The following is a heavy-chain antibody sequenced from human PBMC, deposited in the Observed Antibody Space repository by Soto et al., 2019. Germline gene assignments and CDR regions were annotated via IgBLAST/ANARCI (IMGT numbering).Heavy chain of an antibody. CDR1: GYTFSTYE. D-gene: IGHD1-26*01. J-gene: IGHJ6*03. Sequence: QVQLVQSGAEVKKPGASVKVSCEASGYTFSTYEMHWVRQAPGQRPEWMGWINGGNGKSKYSETLQGRVTFTRDTSASTAYMELTSLRSEDPAVYSCARGGGATFTHYYYYMDVWGTGTTVTVSS. CDR3: ARGGGATFTHYYYYMDV. CDR2: INGGNGKS. V-gene: IGHV1-3*01.